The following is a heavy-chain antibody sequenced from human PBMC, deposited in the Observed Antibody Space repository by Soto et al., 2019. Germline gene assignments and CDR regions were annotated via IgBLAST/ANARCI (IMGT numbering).Heavy chain of an antibody. CDR3: ARQTMDYDSSGYYLSAFDI. D-gene: IGHD3-22*01. CDR2: ISAYNGNT. CDR1: GYTFTSYG. J-gene: IGHJ3*02. V-gene: IGHV1-18*04. Sequence: ASVKVSCKASGYTFTSYGISWVRQAPGQGLEWMGWISAYNGNTNYAQKLQGRITMTTDTSTSTAYMELRSLRSDDTAVYYCARQTMDYDSSGYYLSAFDIWGQGTMVIVSS.